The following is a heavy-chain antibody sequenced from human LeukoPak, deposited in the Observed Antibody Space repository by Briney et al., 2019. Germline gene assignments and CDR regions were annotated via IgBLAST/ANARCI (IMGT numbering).Heavy chain of an antibody. V-gene: IGHV3-30*02. J-gene: IGHJ4*02. CDR3: ARDGTPGQWLFGVWPTFDY. CDR1: GFTVSSYG. D-gene: IGHD6-19*01. CDR2: IRCDGSNK. Sequence: PGGSLRLSCAASGFTVSSYGMHWVRQAPGKGLEGVSFIRCDGSNKYYADSVKGRFTISRDNSKNTLYLQMNSLRAEDTAVYYFARDGTPGQWLFGVWPTFDYWGQGTLVTVSS.